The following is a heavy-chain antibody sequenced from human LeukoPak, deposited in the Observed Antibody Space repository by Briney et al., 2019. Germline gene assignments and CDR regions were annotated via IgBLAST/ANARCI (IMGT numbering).Heavy chain of an antibody. CDR2: INPNSGGT. V-gene: IGHV1-2*06. CDR3: ARGYSYGNDY. CDR1: GYTFTGYY. J-gene: IGHJ4*02. Sequence: ASVKASCKASGYTFTGYYMHWVRQAPGQGLEWMGRINPNSGGTDYAQKFQGRVTMARDTSISTAYMELSRLRSDDTAVYYCARGYSYGNDYWGQGTLVTVSS. D-gene: IGHD5-18*01.